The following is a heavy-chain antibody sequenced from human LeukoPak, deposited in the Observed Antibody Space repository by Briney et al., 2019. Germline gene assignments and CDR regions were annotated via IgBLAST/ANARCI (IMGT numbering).Heavy chain of an antibody. J-gene: IGHJ4*02. V-gene: IGHV4-39*01. CDR2: IYDSGST. D-gene: IGHD1-26*01. CDR1: GGSIGYSSYY. Sequence: PSETLSLTCTVSGGSIGYSSYYWGWIRQPPGKGLEWIGTIYDSGSTYYNPSLKSRVTISADTSKNQFSLKLSSVTAADAAVYYSARLASGSYGPLTPFDYWGQGTLVTVSS. CDR3: ARLASGSYGPLTPFDY.